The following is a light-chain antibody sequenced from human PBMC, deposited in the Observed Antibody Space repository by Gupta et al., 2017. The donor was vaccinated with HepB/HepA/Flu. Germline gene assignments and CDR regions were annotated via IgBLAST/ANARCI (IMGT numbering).Light chain of an antibody. V-gene: IGKV4-1*01. CDR1: QSVLYSSNNKNY. CDR2: WAA. CDR3: KQYTINPPT. Sequence: LVMPQSPDSLAVSLGERATINCKSSQSVLYSSNNKNYLAWYQQKPGQTTKRLIYWAATRESGGPDRRRGSGSGKEGRLSSSRLQAEDGTGEYWKQYTINPPTFGQGTKVEI. J-gene: IGKJ1*01.